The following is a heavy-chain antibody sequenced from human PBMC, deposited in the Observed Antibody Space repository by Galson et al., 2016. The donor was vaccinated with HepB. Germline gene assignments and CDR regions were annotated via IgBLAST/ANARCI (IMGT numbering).Heavy chain of an antibody. CDR2: IIPIFGTA. J-gene: IGHJ5*02. CDR3: ARVSCNSTSCYRNWFDP. V-gene: IGHV1-69*13. Sequence: SVKVSCKASGGTFNSYAIIWVRQAPGQGLEWMGGIIPIFGTANYAQKFQGRVTITADESTSTIYMELSSLRSEDTAVYYCARVSCNSTSCYRNWFDPWGQGTLVTVSS. CDR1: GGTFNSYA. D-gene: IGHD2-2*01.